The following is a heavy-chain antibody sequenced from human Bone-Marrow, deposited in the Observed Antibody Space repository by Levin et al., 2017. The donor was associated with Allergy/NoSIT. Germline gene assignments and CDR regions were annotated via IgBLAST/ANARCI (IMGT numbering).Heavy chain of an antibody. CDR2: IIPIFGTA. Sequence: GASVKVSCKASGGTFSSYAISWVRQAPGQGLEWMGGIIPIFGTANYAQKFQGRVTITADKSTSTAYMELSSLRSEDTAVYYCARDPREFWSGYYNLDWFDPWGQGTLVTVSS. V-gene: IGHV1-69*06. D-gene: IGHD3-3*01. CDR1: GGTFSSYA. J-gene: IGHJ5*02. CDR3: ARDPREFWSGYYNLDWFDP.